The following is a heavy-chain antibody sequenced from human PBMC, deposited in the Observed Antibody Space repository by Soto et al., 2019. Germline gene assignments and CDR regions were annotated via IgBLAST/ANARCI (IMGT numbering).Heavy chain of an antibody. J-gene: IGHJ4*02. D-gene: IGHD3-9*01. V-gene: IGHV3-21*01. CDR2: ISSGNSYI. CDR1: GFTFSSYS. CDR3: APQKAGNTLTGYSPFGC. Sequence: MRLSCAVSGFTFSSYSMNWVRQAPGKGLEWVPSISSGNSYIYYADSGRGRFTVSRDNAKTSLYLRMNSLRAEDTAAHYCAPQKAGNTLTGYSPFGCWGKGT.